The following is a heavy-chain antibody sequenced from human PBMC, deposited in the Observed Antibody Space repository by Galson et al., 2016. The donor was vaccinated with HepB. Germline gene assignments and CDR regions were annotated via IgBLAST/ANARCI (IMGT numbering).Heavy chain of an antibody. J-gene: IGHJ3*02. CDR2: NIPIPGSA. V-gene: IGHV1-69*10. CDR3: ARDRGPPGIAAADALDI. D-gene: IGHD6-13*01. Sequence: SVKVSCKASGYTFSGYDMHWVRQAPGVGLEWMGGNIPIPGSANYAQKFQGRVTITADKSTSTAYMVLSSLRSEDTAVYYCARDRGPPGIAAADALDIWGQGTVVTVSS. CDR1: GYTFSGYD.